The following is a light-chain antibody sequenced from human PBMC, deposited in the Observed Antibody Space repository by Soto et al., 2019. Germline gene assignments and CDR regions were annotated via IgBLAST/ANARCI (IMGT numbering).Light chain of an antibody. CDR2: DAS. CDR3: QQYDNLPPT. CDR1: QDISNY. V-gene: IGKV1-33*01. J-gene: IGKJ5*01. Sequence: DIQMTQSPSSLSASVGDRVTITCQASQDISNYLNWYQQKPGKAPKLLIYDASTLETGVPSRFSGSGSGTDFTFTISSLQPEDIATYYYQQYDNLPPTFGQGTRVEIK.